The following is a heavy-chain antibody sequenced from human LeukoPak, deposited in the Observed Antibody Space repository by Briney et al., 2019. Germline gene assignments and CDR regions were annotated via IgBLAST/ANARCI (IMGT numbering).Heavy chain of an antibody. CDR1: GGSISSYY. Sequence: SQTLSLTCTVSGGSISSYYWSWIRQPPGKGLEWIGYIYYSGSTNYNPSLKSRVTISVDTSKNQFSLKLTSVTAADTAVYYCARASRGHDYWGQGTLVTVSS. D-gene: IGHD3-10*01. CDR3: ARASRGHDY. V-gene: IGHV4-59*01. J-gene: IGHJ4*02. CDR2: IYYSGST.